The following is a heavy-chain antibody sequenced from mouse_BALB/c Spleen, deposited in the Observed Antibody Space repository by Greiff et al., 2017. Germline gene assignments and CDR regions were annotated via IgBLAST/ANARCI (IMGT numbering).Heavy chain of an antibody. Sequence: EVMLVESGGGLVKPGGSLKLSCAASGFTFSSYAMSWVRQTPEKRLEWVASISSGGSTYYPDSVKGRFTISRDNARNILYLQMSSLRSEDTAMYYCARASDGYYVDYWGQGTTLTVSS. J-gene: IGHJ2*01. CDR1: GFTFSSYA. D-gene: IGHD2-3*01. CDR2: ISSGGST. CDR3: ARASDGYYVDY. V-gene: IGHV5-6-5*01.